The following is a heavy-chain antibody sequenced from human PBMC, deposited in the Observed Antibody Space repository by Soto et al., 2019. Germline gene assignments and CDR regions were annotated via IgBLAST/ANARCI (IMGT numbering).Heavy chain of an antibody. CDR2: INPNNGDT. CDR3: ARDFVGVVMDYGMDV. J-gene: IGHJ6*01. V-gene: IGHV1-2*02. Sequence: QVQLVQSGAEVKKPGASVKVSCKTSGYSFAGYFVHWVRQAPGQGLEWMGWINPNNGDTSYSQKFQGRVSMTRDTPINTAYMELGSLTSDDTAVYYWARDFVGVVMDYGMDVW. CDR1: GYSFAGYF. D-gene: IGHD2-15*01.